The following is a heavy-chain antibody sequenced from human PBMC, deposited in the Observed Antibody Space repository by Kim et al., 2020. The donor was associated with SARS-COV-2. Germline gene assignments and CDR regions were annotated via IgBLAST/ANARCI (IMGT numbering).Heavy chain of an antibody. CDR2: INHSGST. V-gene: IGHV4-34*01. D-gene: IGHD6-19*01. Sequence: SETLSLTCAVYGGSFSGYYWSWIRQPPGKGLEWIGEINHSGSTNYNPSLKSRVTISVDTSKNQFSLKLSSVTAADTAVYYCARCPILVSGWYLTTFDYWGQGTLVTVSS. CDR3: ARCPILVSGWYLTTFDY. J-gene: IGHJ4*02. CDR1: GGSFSGYY.